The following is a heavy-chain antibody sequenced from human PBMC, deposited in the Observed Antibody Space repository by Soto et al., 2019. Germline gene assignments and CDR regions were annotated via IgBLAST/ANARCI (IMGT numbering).Heavy chain of an antibody. Sequence: GGSLRLSCAASGFTFRSYAMHWVRQAPGKGLEWVAVISYDGSNKYYADSVKGRFTISRDNSKNTLYLQMNSLRAEDTAVYYCARDLALVVTATVFDYWGQGTLVTVSS. V-gene: IGHV3-30-3*01. CDR3: ARDLALVVTATVFDY. J-gene: IGHJ4*02. CDR2: ISYDGSNK. CDR1: GFTFRSYA. D-gene: IGHD2-21*02.